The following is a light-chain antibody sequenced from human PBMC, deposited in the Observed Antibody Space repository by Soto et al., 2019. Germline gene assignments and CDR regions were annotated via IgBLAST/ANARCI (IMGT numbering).Light chain of an antibody. Sequence: IQMSESPSSMSASVGDKVTITCRASQNVASYLNWYQQKLGTAPKVLIYATSTLKTGVPSRFSGSGSGTEVIRTITSLQQGDVATYYGQQTYNTTLTCGGGTKVDIK. CDR1: QNVASY. V-gene: IGKV1-39*01. CDR2: ATS. J-gene: IGKJ4*01. CDR3: QQTYNTTLT.